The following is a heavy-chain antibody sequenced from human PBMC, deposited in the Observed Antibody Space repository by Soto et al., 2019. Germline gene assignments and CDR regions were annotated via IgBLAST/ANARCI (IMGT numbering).Heavy chain of an antibody. CDR2: ISGSGDST. Sequence: EVQLLESGGGLVQPGGSLRLSCAASGFTFSSYAMSWFRQAPGKGLEWVSVISGSGDSTYYADSVKGRLTIFRDNSKNTLYLQMNSLRAEDTAVYNCAKRGAGHYFDYWGQGTLVTVSS. J-gene: IGHJ4*02. D-gene: IGHD6-19*01. CDR1: GFTFSSYA. CDR3: AKRGAGHYFDY. V-gene: IGHV3-23*01.